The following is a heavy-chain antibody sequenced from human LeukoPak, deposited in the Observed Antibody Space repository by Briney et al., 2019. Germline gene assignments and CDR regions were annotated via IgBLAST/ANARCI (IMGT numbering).Heavy chain of an antibody. J-gene: IGHJ4*02. D-gene: IGHD3-16*01. CDR3: ARGGNGPFDY. Sequence: GGSLRLSCAASGFTVSSNYMSWVRQAPGKGLEWVSIIYSGGGTYYADSVKGRFTISRGNSKNTLYLQMNSLRPEDTAVYYCARGGNGPFDYWGQGTLVTVSS. V-gene: IGHV3-53*01. CDR1: GFTVSSNY. CDR2: IYSGGGT.